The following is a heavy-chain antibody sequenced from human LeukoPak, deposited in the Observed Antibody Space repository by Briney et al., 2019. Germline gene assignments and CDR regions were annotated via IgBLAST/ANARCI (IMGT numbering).Heavy chain of an antibody. CDR2: IHYSGST. CDR1: GGSISSSNYY. D-gene: IGHD3-22*01. Sequence: SETLSLTCTVSGGSISSSNYYWGWIRQPPGKGLEWMGSIHYSGSTYNDPSLKSRVTMSVDTSKSQFSLKVSSVTAADTAVYYCARLLHDSRGYYYFDYWGQGTLVIVSS. V-gene: IGHV4-39*01. CDR3: ARLLHDSRGYYYFDY. J-gene: IGHJ4*02.